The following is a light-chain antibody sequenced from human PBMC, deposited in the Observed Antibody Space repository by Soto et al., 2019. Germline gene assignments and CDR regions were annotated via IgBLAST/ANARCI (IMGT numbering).Light chain of an antibody. CDR3: TSYTSSSTNDV. Sequence: QSVLTQPASVSGSPGQSITLSCTGTSSDIGDYNYVSWYQQHPGTAPKLMIYEVNNRPSGVSNRFSGSKSGNTASLTISGLQAEDEADYYCTSYTSSSTNDVFGTGTKLTVL. CDR2: EVN. V-gene: IGLV2-14*01. CDR1: SSDIGDYNY. J-gene: IGLJ1*01.